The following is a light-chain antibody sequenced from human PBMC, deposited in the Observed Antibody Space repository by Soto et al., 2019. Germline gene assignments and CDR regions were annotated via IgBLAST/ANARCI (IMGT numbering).Light chain of an antibody. J-gene: IGLJ2*01. CDR1: SSDVGGYDY. CDR2: EVT. Sequence: QSALTQPPSASGSPGQSVTISCTGTSSDVGGYDYVSWYQQRPGKAPKLLIHEVTKRPSGVPDRFSGSKSANTASLTISGLQAEDEADYYCCSYAGTYTPLFGGGTKVTVL. V-gene: IGLV2-8*01. CDR3: CSYAGTYTPL.